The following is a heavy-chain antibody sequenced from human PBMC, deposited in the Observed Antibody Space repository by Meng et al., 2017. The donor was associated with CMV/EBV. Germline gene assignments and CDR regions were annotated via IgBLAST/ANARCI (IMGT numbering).Heavy chain of an antibody. CDR2: IKSKTDGGTT. Sequence: GGSLRLSCAASGFTFSNACMSWVRQAPGKGLEWVGRIKSKTDGGTTDYAAPVKGRYTISRDDSENTLYLQMNSLKTENTAVYYCNTDQQSTHGDYPLGDNYYDMDVWGQGTTVTVSS. CDR1: GFTFSNAC. D-gene: IGHD4-17*01. J-gene: IGHJ6*02. V-gene: IGHV3-15*01. CDR3: NTDQQSTHGDYPLGDNYYDMDV.